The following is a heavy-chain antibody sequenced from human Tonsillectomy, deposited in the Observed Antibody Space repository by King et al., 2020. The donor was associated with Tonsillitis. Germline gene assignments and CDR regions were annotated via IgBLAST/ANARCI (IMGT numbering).Heavy chain of an antibody. CDR3: ATFYGGNCYSCFDY. J-gene: IGHJ4*02. Sequence: VQLVESGGGLVKPGGSLRLSCAASGFTFSDYYMIWIRQAPGKGLEWISYISSSGNYTNYADSVKGRFTISRDNAKTSLYLQMNSLRAEDTAVYYCATFYGGNCYSCFDYWGQGTLVTVSS. CDR1: GFTFSDYY. D-gene: IGHD2-21*02. CDR2: ISSSGNYT. V-gene: IGHV3-11*06.